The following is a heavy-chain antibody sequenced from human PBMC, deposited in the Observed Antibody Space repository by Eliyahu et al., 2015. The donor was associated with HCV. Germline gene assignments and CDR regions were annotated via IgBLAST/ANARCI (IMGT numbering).Heavy chain of an antibody. V-gene: IGHV1-8*01. CDR3: AREGGDYGYYYYGMDV. CDR1: GYTFTSYD. CDR2: MNPNSGNT. J-gene: IGHJ6*02. Sequence: QVQLVQSGAEVKKPGASVKXSCKASGYTFTSYDINWVRQATGQGLEWMGWMNPNSGNTGYAQKFQGRVTMTRNTSISTAYMELSSLRSEDTAVYYCAREGGDYGYYYYGMDVWGQGTTVTVSS. D-gene: IGHD4-17*01.